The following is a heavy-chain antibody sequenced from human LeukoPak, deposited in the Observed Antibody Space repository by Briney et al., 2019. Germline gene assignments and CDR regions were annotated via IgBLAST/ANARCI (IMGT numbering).Heavy chain of an antibody. CDR3: ARVMVAVTGYAFDI. CDR2: IKQDESEK. V-gene: IGHV3-7*01. D-gene: IGHD6-19*01. CDR1: GFTFSSYW. J-gene: IGHJ3*02. Sequence: GGSLRLSCVASGFTFSSYWMSWVRQAPGKGLEWVANIKQDESEKYYVDSVKGRFTISRDNAKNSLFLQMNSLRAEDTAVYYCARVMVAVTGYAFDIWGQGTMVTVSS.